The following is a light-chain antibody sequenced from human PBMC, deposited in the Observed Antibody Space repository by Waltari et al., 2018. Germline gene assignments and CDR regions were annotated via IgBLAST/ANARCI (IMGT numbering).Light chain of an antibody. CDR2: AAS. V-gene: IGKV1-12*01. Sequence: DIQMTQSPSSVSASVGDRVTITCRASEDVSTWLAWYQQKPGKVPQLLIFAASVLRTGVSSRFTGSGSGTDFTLTISSLQAEDVAVYYCQQYYSIPYTFGQGTKL. CDR3: QQYYSIPYT. J-gene: IGKJ2*01. CDR1: EDVSTW.